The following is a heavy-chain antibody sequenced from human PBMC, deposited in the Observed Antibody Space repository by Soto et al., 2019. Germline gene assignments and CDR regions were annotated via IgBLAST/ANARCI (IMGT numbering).Heavy chain of an antibody. D-gene: IGHD3-22*01. V-gene: IGHV3-23*01. Sequence: PGGSLRLSCAASGFTFSSYAMSWVRQAPGKGLEWVSAISGSGGSTYYADSVKGRFTISRDNSKNTLYLQMNSLRAEDTAVYYCAKRVTFVSYDSSGYYFDYWGQGTLVTVSS. CDR1: GFTFSSYA. J-gene: IGHJ4*02. CDR3: AKRVTFVSYDSSGYYFDY. CDR2: ISGSGGST.